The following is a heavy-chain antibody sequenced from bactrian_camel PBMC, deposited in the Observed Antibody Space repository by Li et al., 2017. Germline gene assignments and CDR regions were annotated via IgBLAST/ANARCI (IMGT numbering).Heavy chain of an antibody. D-gene: IGHD5*01. Sequence: VQLVESGGGSVQSGGSLRLSCAVSGYTYSSYCMGWFRQAPGKEREPVAHSVTGGTITYYADSVKGRFTMSQDNLKNMVYLQMNSLKPDDTAMYYCAWGGIRDPNSWASNFGYWGQGTQVTVS. V-gene: IGHV3S40*01. CDR1: GYTYSSYC. J-gene: IGHJ6*01. CDR3: AWGGIRDPNSWASNFGY. CDR2: SVTGGTIT.